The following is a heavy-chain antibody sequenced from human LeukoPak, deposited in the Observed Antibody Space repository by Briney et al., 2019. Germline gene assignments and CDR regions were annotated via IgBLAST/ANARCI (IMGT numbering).Heavy chain of an antibody. V-gene: IGHV3-74*01. Sequence: GGSLRLSCAASGFTFSSYWMHWVRQAPGKGLVWVSRINSDGSSTSYADSVKGRFTISRDNAKNTLYLQMNSLRAEDTAVYYYARGFRSSGSENFDYWGQGTLVTVSS. CDR3: ARGFRSSGSENFDY. J-gene: IGHJ4*02. CDR2: INSDGSST. CDR1: GFTFSSYW. D-gene: IGHD3-10*01.